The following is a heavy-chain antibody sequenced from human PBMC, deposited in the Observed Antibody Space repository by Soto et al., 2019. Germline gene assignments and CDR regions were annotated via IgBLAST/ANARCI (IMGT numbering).Heavy chain of an antibody. CDR3: IKVLTRGVGVPRFYFDS. D-gene: IGHD3-9*01. J-gene: IGHJ4*02. CDR2: INADGGST. Sequence: GGSLRLSCAASGFTFSNDWMHWVRQAPGKGLEWVSRINADGGSTHYADSVRGRFTISRDNAKNTLFLQLNSLRVEDTDIYYCIKVLTRGVGVPRFYFDSWGQGTLVTVS. V-gene: IGHV3-74*01. CDR1: GFTFSNDW.